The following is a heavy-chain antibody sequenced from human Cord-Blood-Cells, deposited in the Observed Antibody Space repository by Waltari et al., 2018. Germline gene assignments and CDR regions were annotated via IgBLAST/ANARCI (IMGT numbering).Heavy chain of an antibody. CDR2: MNPKSGNK. CDR3: ARNPGSYSDY. CDR1: GYTFTSYD. V-gene: IGHV1-8*03. D-gene: IGHD1-26*01. J-gene: IGHJ4*02. Sequence: QVQLVQSGAEVKKPGASVKVSCKASGYTFTSYDINWVRQATGQGLEWRGGMNPKSGNKGYAQKFKGRVTITRNTSISTAYMELSSLRSEDTAVYYCARNPGSYSDYWGQGTLVTVSS.